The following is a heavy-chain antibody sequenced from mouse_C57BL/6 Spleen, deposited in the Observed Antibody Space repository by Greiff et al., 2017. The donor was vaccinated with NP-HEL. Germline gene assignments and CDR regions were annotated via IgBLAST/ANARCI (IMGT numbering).Heavy chain of an antibody. J-gene: IGHJ3*01. D-gene: IGHD4-1*01. V-gene: IGHV1-19*01. Sequence: VQLQQSGPVLVKPGASVKMSCKASGYTFTDYYMNWVKQSHGKSLEWIGVINPYNGGTSYNQKFKGKATLTVDKSSSTAYMELNSLTSEDSAVYYCARREYTLGGMAYWGQGTLVTVSA. CDR2: INPYNGGT. CDR1: GYTFTDYY. CDR3: ARREYTLGGMAY.